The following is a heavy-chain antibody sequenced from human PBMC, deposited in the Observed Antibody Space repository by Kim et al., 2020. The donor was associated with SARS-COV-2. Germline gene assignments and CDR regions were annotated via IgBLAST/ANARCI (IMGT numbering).Heavy chain of an antibody. J-gene: IGHJ5*02. CDR3: ALVGDYGGNWFDP. CDR2: IYHSGST. D-gene: IGHD4-17*01. V-gene: IGHV4-4*02. Sequence: SETLSLTCAVSGGSISSSNWWSWVRQPPGKGLGWIGEIYHSGSTNYNPSLKSRVTISVDKSKNQFSLKLSSVTAADTAVYYCALVGDYGGNWFDPWGQGTLVTVSS. CDR1: GGSISSSNW.